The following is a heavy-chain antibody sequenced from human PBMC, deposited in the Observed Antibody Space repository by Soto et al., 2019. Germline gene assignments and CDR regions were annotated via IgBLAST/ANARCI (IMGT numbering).Heavy chain of an antibody. CDR3: ARAAVLTFTGFYDVDV. D-gene: IGHD1-1*01. J-gene: IGHJ6*02. Sequence: QVQLVQSGAEVKTPGSSVKVSCEASRGTFNSYSINWVRQAPGQGLEWMGRLIPMFGTTDYAQRFQGRVTFTADESTNTASMEVTKLTSEDTAVYYCARAAVLTFTGFYDVDVGGQGTTVTVSS. CDR1: RGTFNSYS. V-gene: IGHV1-69*18. CDR2: LIPMFGTT.